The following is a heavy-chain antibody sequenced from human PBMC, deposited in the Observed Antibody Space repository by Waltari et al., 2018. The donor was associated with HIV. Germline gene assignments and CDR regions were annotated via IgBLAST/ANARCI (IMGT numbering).Heavy chain of an antibody. J-gene: IGHJ6*02. CDR2: VNYDGRP. Sequence: QVHLEQWGAGLVKPSETLSVTCAVYNASFDTYYWTWVRQAPGKGLELLGEVNYDGRPFYNPSLQSRASAFLDASKRQFSLRLTSATAADTAVYFCVRGPNWQLGGLDVWGRGTTVIVSS. CDR1: NASFDTYY. CDR3: VRGPNWQLGGLDV. D-gene: IGHD1-1*01. V-gene: IGHV4-34*01.